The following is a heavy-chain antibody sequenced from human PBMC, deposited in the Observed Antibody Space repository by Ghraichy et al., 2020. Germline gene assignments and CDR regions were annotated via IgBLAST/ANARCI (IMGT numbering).Heavy chain of an antibody. J-gene: IGHJ6*02. CDR2: IDWDDDK. CDR1: GFSLSTSGMC. V-gene: IGHV2-70*01. D-gene: IGHD3-9*01. Sequence: SGPTLVKPTQTLTLTCTFSGFSLSTSGMCVSWIRQPPGKALEWLALIDWDDDKYYSTSLKTRLTISKDTSKNQVVLTMTNMDPVDTATYYCARIGEDYDILTGYYHLGGMDVWGQGTTVTVSS. CDR3: ARIGEDYDILTGYYHLGGMDV.